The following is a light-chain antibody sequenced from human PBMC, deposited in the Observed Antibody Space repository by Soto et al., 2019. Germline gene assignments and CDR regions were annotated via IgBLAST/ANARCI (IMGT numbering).Light chain of an antibody. Sequence: IQMTQSPSSLSASVGDRVTIACRASHSITTYLNWYLQKPVKAPKLLIYAASSLQSGVPSRFSGSGSGTDFTLTIISLQPEDFATYYYQQIYCTPCRFGPGTKVD. J-gene: IGKJ3*01. V-gene: IGKV1-39*01. CDR1: HSITTY. CDR3: QQIYCTPCR. CDR2: AAS.